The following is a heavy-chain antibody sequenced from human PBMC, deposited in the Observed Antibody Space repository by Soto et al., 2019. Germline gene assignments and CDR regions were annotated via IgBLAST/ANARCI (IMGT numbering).Heavy chain of an antibody. CDR1: GFTFSSYG. J-gene: IGHJ6*02. Sequence: GGSLRLSCAASGFTFSSYGMHWVRQAPGKGLEWVAVISYDGSNKYYADSVKGRFTISRDNSKNTLYLQMNSLRAEDTAVYYCAKPPPHTKRTYYYYGMDVWGQGTTVTVSS. D-gene: IGHD2-8*01. CDR2: ISYDGSNK. V-gene: IGHV3-30*18. CDR3: AKPPPHTKRTYYYYGMDV.